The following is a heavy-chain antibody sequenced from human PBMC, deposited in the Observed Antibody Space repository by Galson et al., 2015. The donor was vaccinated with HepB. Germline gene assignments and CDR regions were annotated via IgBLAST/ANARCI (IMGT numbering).Heavy chain of an antibody. V-gene: IGHV3-30*04. D-gene: IGHD7-27*01. CDR2: VSYDGINK. J-gene: IGHJ2*01. CDR1: GFTFTSYA. Sequence: SLRLSCAASGFTFTSYAIHWVRQAPGKGLEWVAVVSYDGINKYYPDSVRGRFTISRDNSKNTVYLQTNSLRPDDTAVYFCARDTGDLWYFDLWGRGTLVTVAS. CDR3: ARDTGDLWYFDL.